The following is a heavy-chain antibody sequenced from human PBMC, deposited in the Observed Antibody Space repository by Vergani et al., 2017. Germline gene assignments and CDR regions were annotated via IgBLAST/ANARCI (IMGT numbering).Heavy chain of an antibody. D-gene: IGHD1-14*01. Sequence: QVQLVESGGGVVQPGRSLRLSCAASGFTFNQYGMHWVRKAPDKGLEWVAVTWYDGNNKQYADSVKGRFTISRDNSKSTMYLQMNSLRDEDTGVYYCARDLRLLYNRFDPWGQGTLVTVSS. CDR1: GFTFNQYG. CDR3: ARDLRLLYNRFDP. V-gene: IGHV3-33*01. CDR2: TWYDGNNK. J-gene: IGHJ5*02.